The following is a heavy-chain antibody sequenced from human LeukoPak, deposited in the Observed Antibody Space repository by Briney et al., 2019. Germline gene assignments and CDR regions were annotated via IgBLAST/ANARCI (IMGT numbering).Heavy chain of an antibody. D-gene: IGHD3-10*01. CDR2: IYHGDSDT. Sequence: EALRTPCKGSGYSFTSYWIGWVRQIPGKGLGWRGIIYHGDSDTRYSPSFQGQVTLSADKSINTAYLQWSSLKASDTAMYYAAITREGGYYGSGINGWFDPWGQGTLVTVSS. J-gene: IGHJ5*02. V-gene: IGHV5-51*01. CDR1: GYSFTSYW. CDR3: AITREGGYYGSGINGWFDP.